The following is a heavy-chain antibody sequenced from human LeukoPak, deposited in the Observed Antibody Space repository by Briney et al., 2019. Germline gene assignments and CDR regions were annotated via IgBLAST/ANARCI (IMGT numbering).Heavy chain of an antibody. CDR2: IIGDGGLT. V-gene: IGHV3-74*01. Sequence: GGSLRLSSAASGFNFRNYWRHWVRQAPGKGLVWVSRIIGDGGLTHYADSVKGRFTISRDNAKNMLYLQMHSLRVEDTAFYFCVRDGHNWNFDYWGQGSLVTVSS. D-gene: IGHD1-20*01. J-gene: IGHJ4*02. CDR1: GFNFRNYW. CDR3: VRDGHNWNFDY.